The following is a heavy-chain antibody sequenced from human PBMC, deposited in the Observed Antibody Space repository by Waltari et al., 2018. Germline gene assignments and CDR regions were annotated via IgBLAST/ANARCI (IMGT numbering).Heavy chain of an antibody. CDR1: GSSISSNGVA. D-gene: IGHD1-26*01. CDR2: IYWDDDT. Sequence: QITLKESGPTLVKPTETVTLTCSLSGSSISSNGVAVGWISQPPGKAPESLAIIYWDDDTLYSPSLRDRITITKDTSKNQVVLTMTNMDPVDTATYFCAHFAYRGSRLLDHWGQGALVTVSS. V-gene: IGHV2-5*02. CDR3: AHFAYRGSRLLDH. J-gene: IGHJ4*02.